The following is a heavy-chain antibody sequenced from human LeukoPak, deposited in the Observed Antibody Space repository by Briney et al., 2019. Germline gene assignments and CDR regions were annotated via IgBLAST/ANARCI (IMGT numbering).Heavy chain of an antibody. Sequence: SETLSLTCAVYGGSFSGYYWSWIRQPPGKGLEWIGEINHSGSTNYNPSLKSRVTISVDTSKNQFSLKLSSVTAADTAVYYCARDGGARPESWGQGTLVTVSS. D-gene: IGHD6-6*01. J-gene: IGHJ4*02. CDR3: ARDGGARPES. V-gene: IGHV4-34*09. CDR2: INHSGST. CDR1: GGSFSGYY.